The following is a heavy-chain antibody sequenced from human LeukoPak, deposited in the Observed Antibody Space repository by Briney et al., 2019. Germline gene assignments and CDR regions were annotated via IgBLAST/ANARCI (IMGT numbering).Heavy chain of an antibody. V-gene: IGHV4-59*08. CDR3: ASSYYDSSGYLPPFDY. Sequence: SETLSLTCTVSGGSISSYYWSWIRQPPGKGLEWIGNIYKSGSTNYNPSLKSRVTISVDTSKNQFSLKLSSVTAADTAVYYCASSYYDSSGYLPPFDYWGQGTLVTVSS. D-gene: IGHD3-22*01. CDR1: GGSISSYY. J-gene: IGHJ4*02. CDR2: IYKSGST.